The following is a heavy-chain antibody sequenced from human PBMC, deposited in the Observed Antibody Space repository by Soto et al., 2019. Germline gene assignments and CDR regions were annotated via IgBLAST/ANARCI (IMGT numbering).Heavy chain of an antibody. CDR3: VKDRGVQWSFYGMDV. V-gene: IGHV3-64*05. J-gene: IGHJ6*02. CDR2: SSVNGEKT. Sequence: PGGSLRLSCSTSGFTFTKSAMHWVRQAPGKGPEYVTGSSVNGEKTYYADSVKGRVIISRDSSKITLYVQMSSLRVNDTAFYYCVKDRGVQWSFYGMDVWGQGTTVTVSS. CDR1: GFTFTKSA. D-gene: IGHD6-19*01.